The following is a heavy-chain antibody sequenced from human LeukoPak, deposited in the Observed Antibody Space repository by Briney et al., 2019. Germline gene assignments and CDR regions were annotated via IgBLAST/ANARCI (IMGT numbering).Heavy chain of an antibody. Sequence: GGSLRLSCAASGFTFSSYSMNWVRQAPGKGLEWVSYISSSSSTIYYADSVKGRFTISRDNAKNSLYLQMNSLRAEDTAVYYCARVLHKRNYDSSDYYGYWGQGTLVTVSS. CDR3: ARVLHKRNYDSSDYYGY. J-gene: IGHJ4*02. D-gene: IGHD3-22*01. CDR1: GFTFSSYS. CDR2: ISSSSSTI. V-gene: IGHV3-48*01.